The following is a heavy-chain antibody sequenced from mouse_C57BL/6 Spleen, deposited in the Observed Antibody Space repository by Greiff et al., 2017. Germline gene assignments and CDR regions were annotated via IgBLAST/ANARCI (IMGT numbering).Heavy chain of an antibody. CDR2: ILPGSGST. J-gene: IGHJ4*01. CDR1: GYTFTGYW. CDR3: ARGGIITTVVDYYAMDY. Sequence: QVQLQQSGAELMKPGASVKLSCKATGYTFTGYWIEWVKQRPGHGLEWIGEILPGSGSTNYNEKFKGKATFTADTSSNTAYMQLSSLTTEDSAIYYCARGGIITTVVDYYAMDYWGQGTSVTVSS. V-gene: IGHV1-9*01. D-gene: IGHD1-1*01.